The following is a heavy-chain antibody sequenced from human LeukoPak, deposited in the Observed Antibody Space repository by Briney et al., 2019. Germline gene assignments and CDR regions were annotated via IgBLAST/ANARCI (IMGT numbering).Heavy chain of an antibody. J-gene: IGHJ4*02. CDR3: ARDVLVVTLDY. Sequence: GGSLRLSCAASGFTFSSYEMNWVRQAPGKGLEWVSYISSSGSTIYYADSVKGRFTISRDNAKNSLYLQMNSLRAEDTAVYYCARDVLVVTLDYWGQGTLVTVSS. V-gene: IGHV3-48*03. CDR2: ISSSGSTI. CDR1: GFTFSSYE. D-gene: IGHD4-23*01.